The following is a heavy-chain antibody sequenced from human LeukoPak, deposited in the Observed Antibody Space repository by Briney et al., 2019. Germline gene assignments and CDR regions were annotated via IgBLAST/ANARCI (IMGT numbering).Heavy chain of an antibody. CDR3: ARAGPGSGWYFDY. CDR2: ISSSGSTK. Sequence: GGSLRLSCAASGFTFSSYEMNWVRLAPGKGLEWVSYISSSGSTKYYADSVKGRFTISRDNAKNSLYLQMSSLRAEDTAVYYCARAGPGSGWYFDYWGQGTLVTVSS. D-gene: IGHD6-19*01. CDR1: GFTFSSYE. V-gene: IGHV3-48*03. J-gene: IGHJ4*02.